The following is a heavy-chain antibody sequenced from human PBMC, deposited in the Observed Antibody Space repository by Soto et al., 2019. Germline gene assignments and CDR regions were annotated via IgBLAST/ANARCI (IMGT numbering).Heavy chain of an antibody. V-gene: IGHV1-3*01. CDR3: GRADYASSGYWEGGSYFAY. CDR2: INAGNGNT. J-gene: IGHJ4*02. Sequence: ASVKVSCKASGYTFTSYAMHWVRQAPGQRLEWMGWINAGNGNTKYSQKFQGRVTITRDTSASTAYMELSSLRSEDTAVYYCGRADYASSGYWEGGSYFAYWGQGTLVTVSS. D-gene: IGHD3-22*01. CDR1: GYTFTSYA.